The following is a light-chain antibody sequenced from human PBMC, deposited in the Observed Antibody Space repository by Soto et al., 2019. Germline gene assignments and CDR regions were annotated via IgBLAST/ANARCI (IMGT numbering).Light chain of an antibody. Sequence: QAVVTQPPSASGSPGQSVTISCTGTSSDVGGYNYVSWYQQQPGKAPKLMIYEVSKRPSGVPDRFSGSKSGNTASLTVSGLQAEDEADYYCSSYAGSNNFGVFGGGTKVTVL. CDR3: SSYAGSNNFGV. CDR2: EVS. CDR1: SSDVGGYNY. V-gene: IGLV2-8*01. J-gene: IGLJ2*01.